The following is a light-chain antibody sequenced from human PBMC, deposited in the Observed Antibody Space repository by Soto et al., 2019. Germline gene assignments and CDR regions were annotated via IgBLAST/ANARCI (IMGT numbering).Light chain of an antibody. V-gene: IGKV3-15*01. Sequence: EIVMTQPPATLSVSPGERATLSCRASQSVSSNLAWYQQIPGQAPRLIIYGASTRATGVPARFSGSGSGTEFTLTISSLQSEDFAVYYCQQYNNWPPKYTFGQGTKLEIK. CDR2: GAS. CDR3: QQYNNWPPKYT. CDR1: QSVSSN. J-gene: IGKJ2*01.